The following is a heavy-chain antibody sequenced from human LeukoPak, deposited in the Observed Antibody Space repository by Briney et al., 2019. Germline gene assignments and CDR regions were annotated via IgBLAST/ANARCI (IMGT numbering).Heavy chain of an antibody. CDR2: ISGSGGST. V-gene: IGHV3-23*01. Sequence: GGSLRLSCAASGFTFSSYAMSWVRRAPGKGLEWVSAISGSGGSTYYADSVKGRFTISRDNSKNTLYLQMNSLRAEDTAVYYCAKDLIGDPAFDYWGQGTLVTVSS. D-gene: IGHD4-17*01. CDR1: GFTFSSYA. J-gene: IGHJ4*02. CDR3: AKDLIGDPAFDY.